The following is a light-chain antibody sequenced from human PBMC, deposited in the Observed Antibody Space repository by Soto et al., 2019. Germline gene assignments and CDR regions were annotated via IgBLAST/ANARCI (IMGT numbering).Light chain of an antibody. CDR2: DVS. J-gene: IGLJ1*01. CDR1: SSDVGGYNY. CDR3: CSYAGSYILWV. Sequence: QSALTQPRSVSGSPGQSVTISCTGTSSDVGGYNYVSWYQQHPGKAPKLMIYDVSKRPSGVPDRFSGSKSGNTASLTISGLQAEDEADYYCCSYAGSYILWVFGTGTKVTVL. V-gene: IGLV2-11*01.